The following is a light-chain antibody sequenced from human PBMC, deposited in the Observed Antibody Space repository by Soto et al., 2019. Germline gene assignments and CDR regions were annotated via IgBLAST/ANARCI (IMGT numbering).Light chain of an antibody. Sequence: QSVLTQPASVSGSPGQSITISCTGTSSDVGGYDYVSWYQHHPGKAPRVMIFDVSNRPSGVSSRFSGSKSGNTASLTISGLQAEDEADYYCSSYSSSSTNYLFGTGTRSPS. CDR3: SSYSSSSTNYL. J-gene: IGLJ1*01. CDR2: DVS. CDR1: SSDVGGYDY. V-gene: IGLV2-14*01.